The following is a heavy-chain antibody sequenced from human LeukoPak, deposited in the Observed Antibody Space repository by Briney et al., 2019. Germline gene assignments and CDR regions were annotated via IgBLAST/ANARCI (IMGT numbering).Heavy chain of an antibody. CDR2: IDYSGRT. CDR1: SGSISSNNHF. Sequence: SETLSLTCTVSSGSISSNNHFWGWIRQSQGKGLEWIGNIDYSGRTDYNPSLKSRVSISVDTSKKQFYLKLNSVTAADTAVYYCAGGSRRRPGGGYCSSTSCYGTDYWGQGTLVTVSS. CDR3: AGGSRRRPGGGYCSSTSCYGTDY. D-gene: IGHD2-2*01. J-gene: IGHJ4*02. V-gene: IGHV4-39*07.